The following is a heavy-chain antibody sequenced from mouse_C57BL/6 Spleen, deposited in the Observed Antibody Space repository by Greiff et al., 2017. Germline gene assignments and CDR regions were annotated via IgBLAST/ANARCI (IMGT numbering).Heavy chain of an antibody. J-gene: IGHJ4*01. CDR2: INPNNGGT. CDR3: ARSGYYLYAMDY. V-gene: IGHV1-26*01. CDR1: GYTFTDYY. Sequence: EVQLQQSGPELVKPGASVKISCKASGYTFTDYYMNWVKQSHGKSLEWIGDINPNNGGTSYNQKFKGKATLTVDKSSSPAYMELRSLTSEDAAVYYCARSGYYLYAMDYWGQGTSVTVSS. D-gene: IGHD2-3*01.